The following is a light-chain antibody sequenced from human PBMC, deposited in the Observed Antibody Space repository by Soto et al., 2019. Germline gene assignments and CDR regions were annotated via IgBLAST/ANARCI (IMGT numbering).Light chain of an antibody. V-gene: IGKV1-5*01. CDR2: DVS. CDR1: QSISTW. Sequence: EIQVNISAAAVSVYVGDRVTITCRASQSISTWLAWYQQKPGKAPKLLIYDVSNLESGVPLRFSGSGSGTEFTLTISCLQPDDVATYCSHQYNTLWPFGQRTKV. J-gene: IGKJ1*01. CDR3: HQYNTLWP.